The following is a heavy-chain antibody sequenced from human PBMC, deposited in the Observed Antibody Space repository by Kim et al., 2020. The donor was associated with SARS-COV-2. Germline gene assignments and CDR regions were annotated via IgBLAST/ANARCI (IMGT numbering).Heavy chain of an antibody. CDR3: ARGRSVVPHTILRKNYYQYAMDV. V-gene: IGHV4-34*01. Sequence: SETLSLTCAVYGGSFSGYFWTWVRQSPGKGLEWIGEISHSGRSNYNPSLKSRVTISVDASKNQFFLEVSSVTAADMAVYYCARGRSVVPHTILRKNYYQYAMDVWGQGTTVTVS. D-gene: IGHD1-1*01. CDR2: ISHSGRS. J-gene: IGHJ6*02. CDR1: GGSFSGYF.